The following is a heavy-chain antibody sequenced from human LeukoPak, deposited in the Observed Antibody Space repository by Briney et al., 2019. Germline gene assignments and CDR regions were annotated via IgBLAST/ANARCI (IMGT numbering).Heavy chain of an antibody. V-gene: IGHV1-18*01. CDR2: ISVYNGKT. CDR3: ARSVGDTMIVPTGY. D-gene: IGHD3-22*01. Sequence: GASVMVSCKASGYIFTNYDIGWVRQAPGQGLEWMGWISVYNGKTNYAQNLQGRVTMTTDTSTNTAYMELRSLRSGDTAIYYCARSVGDTMIVPTGYWGQGTLVTVSS. J-gene: IGHJ4*02. CDR1: GYIFTNYD.